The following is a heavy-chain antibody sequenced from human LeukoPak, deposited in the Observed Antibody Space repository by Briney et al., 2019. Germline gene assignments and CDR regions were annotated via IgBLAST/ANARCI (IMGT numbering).Heavy chain of an antibody. CDR3: ARIRSGSYAPPRRPRFPFDY. CDR1: GGSISSSSYY. CDR2: IYYSGST. Sequence: SETLSLTCTVSGGSISSSSYYWGWIRQPPGKGLEWIGSIYYSGSTYYNPSLKSRVTISVDTSKNQFSLKLSSVTAADTAVYYCARIRSGSYAPPRRPRFPFDYWGQGTLVTVSS. V-gene: IGHV4-39*01. J-gene: IGHJ4*02. D-gene: IGHD1-26*01.